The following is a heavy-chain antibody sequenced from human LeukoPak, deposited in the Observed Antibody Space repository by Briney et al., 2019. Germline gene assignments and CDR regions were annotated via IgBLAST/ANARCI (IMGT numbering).Heavy chain of an antibody. CDR3: ARPGKYSSSRRKDWFDP. J-gene: IGHJ5*02. CDR2: IYYSGST. CDR1: GGSISSSSYY. Sequence: SETLSLTCTVSGGSISSSSYYWGWIRQPPGKGLEWIGSIYYSGSTYYNPSLKSRVTISVDTSKNQFSLKLSSVTVADTAVYYCARPGKYSSSRRKDWFDPWGQGTLVTVSS. D-gene: IGHD6-6*01. V-gene: IGHV4-39*07.